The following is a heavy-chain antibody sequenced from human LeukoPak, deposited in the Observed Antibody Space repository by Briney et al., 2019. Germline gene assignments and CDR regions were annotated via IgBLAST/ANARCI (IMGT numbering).Heavy chain of an antibody. CDR3: ARGADPDSGSSYRYYYYYYYMDV. CDR2: IYTSGST. CDR1: GGSISSGSYY. J-gene: IGHJ6*03. Sequence: PSQTLSLTCTVSGGSISSGSYYWSWIRQPAGKGLEWIGRIYTSGSTNYNPSLKSRVTISVDTSKDQFHLKLSSVPAADTAVYYCARGADPDSGSSYRYYYYYYYMDVWGKGTTDSVSS. D-gene: IGHD1-26*01. V-gene: IGHV4-61*02.